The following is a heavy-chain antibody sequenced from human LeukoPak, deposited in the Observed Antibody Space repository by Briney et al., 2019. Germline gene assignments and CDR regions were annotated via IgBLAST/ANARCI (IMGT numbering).Heavy chain of an antibody. V-gene: IGHV4-4*07. Sequence: SETLSLTCTVSGGSIYTNYWSWIRQPAGKGLEWVGRIYISRGTNYNPSLKSRVPMSVDTSKSQLSLRLSSVTAADTAVYYCARTLGATPSTRWYFDLWGRGTLVTVSS. J-gene: IGHJ2*01. D-gene: IGHD2-2*01. CDR3: ARTLGATPSTRWYFDL. CDR2: IYISRGT. CDR1: GGSIYTNY.